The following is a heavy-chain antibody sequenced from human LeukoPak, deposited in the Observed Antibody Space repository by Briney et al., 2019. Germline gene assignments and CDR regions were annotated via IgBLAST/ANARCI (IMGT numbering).Heavy chain of an antibody. Sequence: GASVKVSCKASGYTFTSYDISWVRQATGQGLEWMGWMNPNSGNTGYAQKFLGRVTMTRNTSISTAYMELSSLRSEDTAVYYCARGRVVVVAATDGYDYWGQGTLVTVSS. CDR2: MNPNSGNT. CDR3: ARGRVVVVAATDGYDY. CDR1: GYTFTSYD. V-gene: IGHV1-8*01. D-gene: IGHD2-15*01. J-gene: IGHJ4*02.